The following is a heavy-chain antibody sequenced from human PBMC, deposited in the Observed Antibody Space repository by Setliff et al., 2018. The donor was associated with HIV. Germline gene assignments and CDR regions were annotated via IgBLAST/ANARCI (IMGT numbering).Heavy chain of an antibody. Sequence: SETLSLTCAVYGGSFSGYYWSWIRQPPGKGLEWIGEIIHTGSTNYNPSLKSRVTISVDTSKNQFSLRLSSVTAADTAVYYCARSRTSSGYYGVTGYGMDVWGQGTTVTVSS. D-gene: IGHD3-22*01. V-gene: IGHV4-34*12. J-gene: IGHJ6*02. CDR2: IIHTGST. CDR3: ARSRTSSGYYGVTGYGMDV. CDR1: GGSFSGYY.